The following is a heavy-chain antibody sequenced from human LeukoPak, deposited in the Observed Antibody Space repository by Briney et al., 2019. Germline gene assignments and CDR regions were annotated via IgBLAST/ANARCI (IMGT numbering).Heavy chain of an antibody. CDR3: ARDLAVAH. CDR1: GGSISSYY. V-gene: IGHV4-59*01. D-gene: IGHD6-19*01. CDR2: IYYSGSA. J-gene: IGHJ4*02. Sequence: SETLSLTCTVSGGSISSYYWSWIRQPPGKGLEWIGYIYYSGSANYNPSLKSRVTISVDTSKNQFSLKLSSVPAADTAVYYCARDLAVAHWGQGTLVTVSS.